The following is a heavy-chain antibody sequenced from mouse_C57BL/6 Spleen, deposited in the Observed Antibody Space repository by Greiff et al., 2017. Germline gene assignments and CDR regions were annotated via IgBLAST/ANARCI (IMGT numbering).Heavy chain of an antibody. CDR3: ARGDLNMNVGFAY. CDR1: GYTFTSYW. J-gene: IGHJ3*01. CDR2: IHPNSGST. D-gene: IGHD1-3*01. Sequence: VQVVESGAELVKPGASVKLSCKASGYTFTSYWMHWVKQRPGQGLEWIGMIHPNSGSTNYNEKFKSKATLTVDKSSSTAYMQLSSLTSEDSAVYYCARGDLNMNVGFAYWGQGTLVTVSA. V-gene: IGHV1-64*01.